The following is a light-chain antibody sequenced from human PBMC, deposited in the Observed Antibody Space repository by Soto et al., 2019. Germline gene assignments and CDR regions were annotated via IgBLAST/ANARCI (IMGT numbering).Light chain of an antibody. CDR3: QQRRNWTLT. Sequence: EIVLTQSPATLSLSPGERATLSCRASQSVSSYLAWYQQKPGQAPRLLIYDASNRATGIPARFSGSGSGTDFTLTISSLEPEDFAVYYCQQRRNWTLTFGGGTKVDIK. V-gene: IGKV3-11*01. J-gene: IGKJ4*01. CDR2: DAS. CDR1: QSVSSY.